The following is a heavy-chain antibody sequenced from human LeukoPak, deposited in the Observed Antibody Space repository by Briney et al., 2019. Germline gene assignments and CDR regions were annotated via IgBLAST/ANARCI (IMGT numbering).Heavy chain of an antibody. CDR1: GFTFSDYY. V-gene: IGHV3-11*01. CDR2: ISSSGSTI. J-gene: IGHJ4*02. CDR3: ARRAGDYSHPYDY. D-gene: IGHD3-22*01. Sequence: SGGSLRLSCAASGFTFSDYYMSWIRQAPGKGLEWVSYISSSGSTIYYADSVKGRFTISRDNAKNSLYLQMNSLRAEDTAVYYCARRAGDYSHPYDYWGQGTLVTVSS.